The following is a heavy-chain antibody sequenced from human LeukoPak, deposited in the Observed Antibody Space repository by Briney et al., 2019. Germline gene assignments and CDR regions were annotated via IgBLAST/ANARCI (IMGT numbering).Heavy chain of an antibody. Sequence: ASVKVSCKASGGTFSSYTISWVRQATGQGLEWMGWRNPNSGNTGYAQKFQGRVTMTRNTSISTAYMELSSLRSEDTAVYYCAKRATILGDAFDIWGQGTMVTVSS. V-gene: IGHV1-8*02. J-gene: IGHJ3*02. D-gene: IGHD5-24*01. CDR2: RNPNSGNT. CDR1: GGTFSSYT. CDR3: AKRATILGDAFDI.